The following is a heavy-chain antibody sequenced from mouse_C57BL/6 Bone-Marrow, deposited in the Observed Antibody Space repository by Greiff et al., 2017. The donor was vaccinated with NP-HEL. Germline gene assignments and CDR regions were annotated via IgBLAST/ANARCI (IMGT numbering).Heavy chain of an antibody. Sequence: QVQLQQSGAELVRPGASVKMSCKASGYTFTSYNMHWVKQTPRQGLEWIGAIYPGNGDTSYNQKFKGKATLTVDKSSSTAYMPLSSLTSEDSAVYFCARSHYYGSSFYAMDYWGQGTSVTVSS. CDR3: ARSHYYGSSFYAMDY. CDR1: GYTFTSYN. V-gene: IGHV1-12*01. J-gene: IGHJ4*01. CDR2: IYPGNGDT. D-gene: IGHD1-1*01.